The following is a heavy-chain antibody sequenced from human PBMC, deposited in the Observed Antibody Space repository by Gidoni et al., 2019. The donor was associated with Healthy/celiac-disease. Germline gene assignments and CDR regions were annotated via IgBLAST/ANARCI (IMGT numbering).Heavy chain of an antibody. CDR3: AGGAPYCTGGVCYKAPGAIYYYYYYGMDV. Sequence: QVQLVQSGAEVKKPGSSVKVSCKASGVTFSSYAISWVRQAPGQGLEWMGGIIPIFGTANYAQKFQGRVTITADKSTSTAYMELRSLRSEDTAVYCCAGGAPYCTGGVCYKAPGAIYYYYYYGMDVWGKGTTVTVSS. CDR1: GVTFSSYA. V-gene: IGHV1-69*06. J-gene: IGHJ6*04. D-gene: IGHD2-8*02. CDR2: IIPIFGTA.